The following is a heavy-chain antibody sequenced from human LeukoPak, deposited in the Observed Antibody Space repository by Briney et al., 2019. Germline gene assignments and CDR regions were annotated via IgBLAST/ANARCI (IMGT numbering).Heavy chain of an antibody. D-gene: IGHD6-19*01. CDR1: GGSISSSSYY. Sequence: SPSETLSLTCTVSGGSISSSSYYWGWIRQPPGKALEWIGSIYYSGSTYYNPSLKSRVTITVDTSKNQFSLKLSSVTATDTAVYFCARSGSGRLLDYWGQGTLVTVSS. V-gene: IGHV4-39*01. CDR2: IYYSGST. CDR3: ARSGSGRLLDY. J-gene: IGHJ4*02.